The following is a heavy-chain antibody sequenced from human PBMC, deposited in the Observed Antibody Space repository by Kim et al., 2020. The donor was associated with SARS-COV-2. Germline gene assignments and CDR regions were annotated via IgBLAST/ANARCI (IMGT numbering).Heavy chain of an antibody. D-gene: IGHD2-2*01. V-gene: IGHV3-74*01. Sequence: SASHVNSVRCRFTRSRDHAKNTLSLQMNSLGVEDTALYYCARGSSTRFDYWGQGTLVTVSS. CDR2: SA. J-gene: IGHJ4*02. CDR3: ARGSSTRFDY.